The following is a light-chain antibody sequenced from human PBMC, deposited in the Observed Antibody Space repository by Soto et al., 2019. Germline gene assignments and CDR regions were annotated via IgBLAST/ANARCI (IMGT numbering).Light chain of an antibody. CDR2: DTS. J-gene: IGKJ4*01. CDR1: QSVSSH. Sequence: EIVLTQSPATLSLSPGERATLSCRASQSVSSHLTWYQQTPGQAPRLLIYDTSNRATGIPARFSGSGSGKDFTLTISRLEPEDFAGYYCQERPNWRLSFCGGTKVEIK. CDR3: QERPNWRLS. V-gene: IGKV3-11*01.